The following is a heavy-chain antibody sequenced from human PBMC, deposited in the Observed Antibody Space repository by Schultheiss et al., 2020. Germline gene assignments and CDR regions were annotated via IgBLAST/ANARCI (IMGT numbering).Heavy chain of an antibody. Sequence: GGSLRLSCAASGFTFSDYYMSWIRQAPGKGLEWVAVIWYDGSNKYYADSVKGRFTISRDNSKNTLYLQMNSLRAEDTAVYYCASGAGSGFDPWGQGTLVTVSS. D-gene: IGHD3-10*01. CDR3: ASGAGSGFDP. V-gene: IGHV3-33*08. CDR1: GFTFSDYY. J-gene: IGHJ5*02. CDR2: IWYDGSNK.